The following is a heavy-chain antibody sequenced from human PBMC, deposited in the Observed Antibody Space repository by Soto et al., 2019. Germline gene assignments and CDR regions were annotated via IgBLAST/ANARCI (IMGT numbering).Heavy chain of an antibody. CDR3: ARIRVVPAATDYYGMDV. J-gene: IGHJ6*02. D-gene: IGHD2-2*01. CDR1: VFSLSTSGMC. CDR2: IDWDDDK. Sequence: SGPTLVNPTQTLTLTCTFSVFSLSTSGMCVSWIRQPPGKALEWLALIDWDDDKYYSTSLKTRLTTSKDTSKNQVVLTMTNMDPVDTATYYCARIRVVPAATDYYGMDVWGQGTTVTVSS. V-gene: IGHV2-70*01.